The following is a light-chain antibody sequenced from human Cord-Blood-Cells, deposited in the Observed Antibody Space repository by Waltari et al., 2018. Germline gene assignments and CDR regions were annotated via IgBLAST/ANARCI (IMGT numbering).Light chain of an antibody. CDR3: RSYTSSSTLEV. V-gene: IGLV2-14*01. J-gene: IGLJ3*02. Sequence: QSALTQPASVSGSPGQSITISCTGTSSDVGGYNYVSWYQQHPGKAPKLMIYDVSKLPSGVSNRFSGSKSGNTASLTSSGLQAEDEAEYYCRSYTSSSTLEVFGGGTKLTVL. CDR1: SSDVGGYNY. CDR2: DVS.